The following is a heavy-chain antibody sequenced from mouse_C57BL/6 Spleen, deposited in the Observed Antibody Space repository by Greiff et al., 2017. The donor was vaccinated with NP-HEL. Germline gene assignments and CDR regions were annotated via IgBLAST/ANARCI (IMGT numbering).Heavy chain of an antibody. D-gene: IGHD2-12*01. Sequence: EVNVVESGGGLVQPKGSLKLSCAASGFSFNTYAMNWVRQAPGKGLEWVARIRSKSNNYATYYADSVKDRFTISRDDSESMLYLQMNNLKTEHTAMYYCVRHDLYPHYYAMDDWGQGTSVTVAS. CDR3: VRHDLYPHYYAMDD. J-gene: IGHJ4*01. CDR2: IRSKSNNYAT. V-gene: IGHV10-1*01. CDR1: GFSFNTYA.